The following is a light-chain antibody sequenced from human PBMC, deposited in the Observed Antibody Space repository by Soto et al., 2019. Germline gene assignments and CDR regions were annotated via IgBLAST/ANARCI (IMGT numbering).Light chain of an antibody. CDR1: SSDVGGYNY. CDR2: EVS. Sequence: QSALTQPASVSGSPGQSITISCTGTSSDVGGYNYVSWYQQHPGKAPKLMIYEVSNRPSGVYNRFSGSKSGNTASLTISGLQAEDEADYYCSSYTSSSTLVVFGTGTKLTVL. V-gene: IGLV2-14*01. CDR3: SSYTSSSTLVV. J-gene: IGLJ1*01.